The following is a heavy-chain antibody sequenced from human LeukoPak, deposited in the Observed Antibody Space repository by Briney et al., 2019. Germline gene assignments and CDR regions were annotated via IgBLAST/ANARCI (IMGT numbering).Heavy chain of an antibody. CDR3: AGDVYRGLLTY. CDR2: IYTSGSS. J-gene: IGHJ1*01. CDR1: GGSISSYY. Sequence: SETLSLTCTVSGGSISSYYWNWIRQPAGKGLEWIGRIYTSGSSNYNPSLKSRVTISVDTSKNQFSLKLSSVTAADTAVYYCAGDVYRGLLTYWGQGTLVTASS. D-gene: IGHD3-16*02. V-gene: IGHV4-4*07.